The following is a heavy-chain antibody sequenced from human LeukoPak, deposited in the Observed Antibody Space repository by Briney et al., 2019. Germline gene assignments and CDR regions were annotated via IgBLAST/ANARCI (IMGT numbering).Heavy chain of an antibody. CDR3: ARDPVDLVLVPAAGQGFDY. CDR1: GFTFSTYS. CDR2: IWYDGSNK. Sequence: GGSLRLSCVTSGFTFSTYSMNWVRQAPGKGLEWVAVIWYDGSNKYYADSVKGRFTISRDNSKNTLYLQMNSLRVEDTAVYYCARDPVDLVLVPAAGQGFDYWGQGTLVTVSS. V-gene: IGHV3-33*08. D-gene: IGHD2-2*01. J-gene: IGHJ4*02.